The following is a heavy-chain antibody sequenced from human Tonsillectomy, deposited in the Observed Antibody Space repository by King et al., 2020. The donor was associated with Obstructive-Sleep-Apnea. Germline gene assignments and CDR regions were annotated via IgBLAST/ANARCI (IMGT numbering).Heavy chain of an antibody. J-gene: IGHJ4*02. CDR1: GYTFTSYD. CDR2: MNPNSGNT. D-gene: IGHD3-9*01. Sequence: VQLVESGAEVKKPGASVKVSCKASGYTFTSYDINWVRQATGQGLEWMGWMNPNSGNTGYAQKFQGRVTMTTNTSISTAYMELSSLRSEDTAVYYCARAPSWGLTGYYMSYFDYWGQGALVTVSS. CDR3: ARAPSWGLTGYYMSYFDY. V-gene: IGHV1-8*01.